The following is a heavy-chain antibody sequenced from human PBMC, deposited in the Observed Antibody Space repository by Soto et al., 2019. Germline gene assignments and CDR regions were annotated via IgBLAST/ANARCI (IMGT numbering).Heavy chain of an antibody. CDR1: GFTFSSYG. J-gene: IGHJ1*01. D-gene: IGHD5-18*01. V-gene: IGHV3-33*06. CDR2: IWYDGSNK. CDR3: AKDNGYSYGYFEYFQH. Sequence: GGSLRLSCAASGFTFSSYGMHWVRQAPGKGLEWVAVIWYDGSNKYYADSVKGRFTISRDNSKNTLYLQMNSLRAEDTAVYYCAKDNGYSYGYFEYFQHWGQGTLVTVSS.